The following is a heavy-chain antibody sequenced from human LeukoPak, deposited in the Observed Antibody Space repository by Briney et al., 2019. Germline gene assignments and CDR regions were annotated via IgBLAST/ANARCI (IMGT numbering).Heavy chain of an antibody. V-gene: IGHV3-53*01. D-gene: IGHD2-2*01. CDR2: IYSGGST. CDR1: GFTVSSNY. Sequence: PGGSLRLSCAASGFTVSSNYMSWVRQAPGKGLEWVSVIYSGGSTYYADSVKGRFTISRDNSKNTLYLQMNSLRAEDAAVYYCARGYCSSTSCPPHYGMDVWGQGTTVTVSS. CDR3: ARGYCSSTSCPPHYGMDV. J-gene: IGHJ6*02.